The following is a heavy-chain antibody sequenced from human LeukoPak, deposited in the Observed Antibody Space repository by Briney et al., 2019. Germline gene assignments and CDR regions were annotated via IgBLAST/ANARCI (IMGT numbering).Heavy chain of an antibody. J-gene: IGHJ4*01. Sequence: ASVKVSCKASGYTFTSYGISWVRQAPGQGLEWMGWISAYNGNTNYAQKLQGRVTMTTDTSTSTAYMELRSLRSDDTAVYYCARDSLYFLDWSGYYSEYWGQGNLVNVSS. CDR2: ISAYNGNT. D-gene: IGHD3-3*01. V-gene: IGHV1-18*01. CDR1: GYTFTSYG. CDR3: ARDSLYFLDWSGYYSEY.